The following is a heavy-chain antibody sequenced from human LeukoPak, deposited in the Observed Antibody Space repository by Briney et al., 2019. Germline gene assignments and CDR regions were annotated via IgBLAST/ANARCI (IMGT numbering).Heavy chain of an antibody. CDR3: AREGVKQQLGQATRWFDP. V-gene: IGHV3-21*01. D-gene: IGHD6-13*01. Sequence: GGSLRLSCAASGFTFSSYTMNWVRQAPGKGLEWVSSISSRSSYIYYADSVKGRFTISRDNAKNSLYLQMNSLRAEDTAVYYCAREGVKQQLGQATRWFDPWGQGTLVTVSS. CDR1: GFTFSSYT. J-gene: IGHJ5*02. CDR2: ISSRSSYI.